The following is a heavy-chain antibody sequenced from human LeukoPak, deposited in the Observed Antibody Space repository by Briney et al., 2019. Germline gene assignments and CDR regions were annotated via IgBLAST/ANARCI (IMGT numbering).Heavy chain of an antibody. Sequence: SETLSLTCNVSGGSISNYYWSWIRQPAGKGLELIGRIHTSGSTNYNPSLKSRVTMSVDTSENQFSLKLSSVTAADTAVYYCARSRCSSISCASRGAFDIWGQGTMVTVSS. J-gene: IGHJ3*02. V-gene: IGHV4-4*07. CDR1: GGSISNYY. D-gene: IGHD2-2*01. CDR2: IHTSGST. CDR3: ARSRCSSISCASRGAFDI.